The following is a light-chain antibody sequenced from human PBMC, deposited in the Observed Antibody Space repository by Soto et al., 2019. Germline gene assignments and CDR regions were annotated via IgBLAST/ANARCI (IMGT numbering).Light chain of an antibody. CDR2: DTS. Sequence: QAVVTQEPSLTVSPGGTVTLTCGSSTGAVTSGHYPYWFQKKSGQAPRTLFYDTSNKHSWTPARFSGSLLGGKAALTLSGAQPEDEAEYYCSLSYSGVVIFGGGTKLTVL. CDR1: TGAVTSGHY. CDR3: SLSYSGVVI. V-gene: IGLV7-46*01. J-gene: IGLJ2*01.